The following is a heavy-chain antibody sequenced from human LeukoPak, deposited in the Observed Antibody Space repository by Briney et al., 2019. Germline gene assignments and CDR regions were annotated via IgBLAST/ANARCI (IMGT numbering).Heavy chain of an antibody. Sequence: GGSLRLSCAASGFTFSSYSMNWVRQAPGKGPEWVSYISSSSSTIYYADSVKGRFTISRDNAKNSLYLQMNSLRAEDTAVYYCARDCGGSCPNYFQHWGQGTLVTVSS. CDR3: ARDCGGSCPNYFQH. CDR2: ISSSSSTI. V-gene: IGHV3-48*01. J-gene: IGHJ1*01. D-gene: IGHD2-15*01. CDR1: GFTFSSYS.